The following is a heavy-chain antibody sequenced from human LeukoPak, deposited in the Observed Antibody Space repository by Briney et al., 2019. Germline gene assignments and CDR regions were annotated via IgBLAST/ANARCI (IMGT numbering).Heavy chain of an antibody. CDR1: GYTFTSYD. J-gene: IGHJ4*02. CDR3: ARGQGRDGYRQGDGY. V-gene: IGHV1-8*01. Sequence: GASVKVSCKASGYTFTSYDINWVRQATGQGLEWMGWMNPNSGNTGYAQKFQGRVTTTRNTSISTAYMELSSLRSEDTAVYYCARGQGRDGYRQGDGYWGQGTLVTVSS. CDR2: MNPNSGNT. D-gene: IGHD5-24*01.